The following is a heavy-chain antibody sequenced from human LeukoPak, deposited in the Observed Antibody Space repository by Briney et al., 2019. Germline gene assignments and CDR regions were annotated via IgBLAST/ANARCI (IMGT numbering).Heavy chain of an antibody. D-gene: IGHD6-6*01. Sequence: PSETLSLTCAVYGESFSGYYWSWIRQPPGKGLEWIGEINHSGSTDYNPSLKSRVTISVDTSKNQFSLKLSSVTAADTAVYYCARLSRIAANYYYGMDVWGQGTTVTVSS. V-gene: IGHV4-34*01. CDR1: GESFSGYY. J-gene: IGHJ6*02. CDR2: INHSGST. CDR3: ARLSRIAANYYYGMDV.